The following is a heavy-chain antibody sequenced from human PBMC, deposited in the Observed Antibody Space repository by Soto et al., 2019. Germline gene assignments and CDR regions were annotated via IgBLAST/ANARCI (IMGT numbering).Heavy chain of an antibody. J-gene: IGHJ6*02. V-gene: IGHV2-70*13. CDR2: IERDDDDK. CDR1: GFSITSPGMS. CDR3: ARSIRGPRKFNGMDV. D-gene: IGHD1-20*01. Sequence: SGPTREPTETLTLTCTFSGFSITSPGMSVSWIRQPPGRALEWLALIERDDDDKYYSTSLKTRLTISKDTRKNQVVLTMANMDPADTATYYCARSIRGPRKFNGMDVWGQGTTVTVSS.